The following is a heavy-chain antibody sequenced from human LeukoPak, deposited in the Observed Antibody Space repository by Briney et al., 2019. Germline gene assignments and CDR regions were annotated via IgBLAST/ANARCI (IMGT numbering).Heavy chain of an antibody. J-gene: IGHJ5*02. CDR2: IFPDDSDT. D-gene: IGHD6-6*01. V-gene: IGHV5-51*01. Sequence: GESLQISCQASGYTFTSYWIGWVRQLPGKGLEWMGIIFPDDSDTRYSPSFQGHVTISADKSINTACLQWSSLKASDTAMYYCARHGSIGARQNWFDPWGQGTLVTVSS. CDR1: GYTFTSYW. CDR3: ARHGSIGARQNWFDP.